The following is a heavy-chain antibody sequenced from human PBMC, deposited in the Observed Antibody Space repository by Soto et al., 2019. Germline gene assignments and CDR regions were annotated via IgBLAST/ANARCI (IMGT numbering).Heavy chain of an antibody. CDR3: AREAYYYGMDV. V-gene: IGHV3-53*01. CDR2: IYSGGST. J-gene: IGHJ6*02. CDR1: GFTVSSNY. Sequence: GGSLRLSCAASGFTVSSNYMSWVRQAPGKGLEWVSVIYSGGSTYYADSVKGRFTISRDNSKNTLYLQMNSLRAEDTAVYYCAREAYYYGMDVWGPGTKVTVYS.